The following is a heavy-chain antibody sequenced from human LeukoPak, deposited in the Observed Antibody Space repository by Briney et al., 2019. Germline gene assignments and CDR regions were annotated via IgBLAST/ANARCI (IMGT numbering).Heavy chain of an antibody. D-gene: IGHD2-2*01. CDR3: AKDVPSAYFDF. J-gene: IGHJ4*02. CDR2: ISYDGSNK. CDR1: GFTFSSYA. Sequence: GGSLRLSCAASGFTFSSYAMHWVRQAPGKGLEWVAVISYDGSNKYYADSVKGRFTISRDNSKNTLYLQMDSLRAEDTAVYYCAKDVPSAYFDFWGQGTLVTVSS. V-gene: IGHV3-30-3*01.